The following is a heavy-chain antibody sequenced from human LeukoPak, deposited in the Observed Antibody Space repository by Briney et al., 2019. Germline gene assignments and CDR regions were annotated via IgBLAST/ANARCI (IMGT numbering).Heavy chain of an antibody. Sequence: PSETLSLTCTVSGGSISSSSYYWGWIRQPPGKGLEWFGSIGYTGTTNSNPSLKSRVTLSVDTSKNQVSLTLSSVTAADTAVYFCARRMGSGATYPRTFDYWGQGTLVTVSS. D-gene: IGHD2-8*02. CDR1: GGSISSSSYY. CDR2: IGYTGTT. V-gene: IGHV4-39*01. CDR3: ARRMGSGATYPRTFDY. J-gene: IGHJ4*02.